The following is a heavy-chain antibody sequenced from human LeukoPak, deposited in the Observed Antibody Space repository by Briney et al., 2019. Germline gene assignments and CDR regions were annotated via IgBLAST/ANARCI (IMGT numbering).Heavy chain of an antibody. CDR3: ARDSDFQNWFDP. Sequence: GASLKVSCKASGYTFTTYHIHWVRQAPGQGLEWMGLINPSGGSTTSAQKFQGRVTMTRVTSTSTVYMDLSSLRSEDTAVYYCARDSDFQNWFDPWGQGTLVTVSS. CDR1: GYTFTTYH. V-gene: IGHV1-46*01. J-gene: IGHJ5*02. CDR2: INPSGGST. D-gene: IGHD3-3*01.